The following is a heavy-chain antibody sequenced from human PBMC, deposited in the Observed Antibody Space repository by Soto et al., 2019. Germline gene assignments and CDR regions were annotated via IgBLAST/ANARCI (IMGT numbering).Heavy chain of an antibody. J-gene: IGHJ4*02. V-gene: IGHV3-23*01. CDR1: GFSFSTFE. CDR3: VKGGWLGF. Sequence: EVQLLESGGGLVQPGGSLRLSCAASGFSFSTFEMSWVRQAPGRGLEWVSFISDDGSRTYYADAVKGRFTISRDNSTHTLYLRMNSLTAEDTAVYACVKGGWLGFWGQGTLVTVSS. D-gene: IGHD2-15*01. CDR2: ISDDGSRT.